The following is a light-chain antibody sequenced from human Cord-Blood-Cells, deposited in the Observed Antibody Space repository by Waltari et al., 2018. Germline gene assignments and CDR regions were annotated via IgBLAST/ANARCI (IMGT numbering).Light chain of an antibody. J-gene: IGLJ1*01. CDR3: AAWDDSLNGYV. CDR2: SNN. Sequence: QSVLTQPPSASGTPGQRVTISSSGSSSNIGSNTVTWYQQLPGTAPKLLIYSNNQRPSGVPDRFSGSKSGTSASLAISGLQSEDEADYYCAAWDDSLNGYVFGTGTKVTVL. V-gene: IGLV1-44*01. CDR1: SSNIGSNT.